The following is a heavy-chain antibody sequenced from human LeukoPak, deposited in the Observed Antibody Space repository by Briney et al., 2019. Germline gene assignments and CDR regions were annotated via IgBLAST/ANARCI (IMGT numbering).Heavy chain of an antibody. D-gene: IGHD4-11*01. J-gene: IGHJ4*02. V-gene: IGHV3-23*01. CDR2: ISGSGGST. Sequence: GGSLRLSCAASGFTFSSYAMSWVRQAPGKGLEWVSAISGSGGSTYYADSVKGRFTISRDNSKNTLYLQMNSLRAEDTAVYYCARTRVDTTTFDYFDYWGQGTLVTVSS. CDR1: GFTFSSYA. CDR3: ARTRVDTTTFDYFDY.